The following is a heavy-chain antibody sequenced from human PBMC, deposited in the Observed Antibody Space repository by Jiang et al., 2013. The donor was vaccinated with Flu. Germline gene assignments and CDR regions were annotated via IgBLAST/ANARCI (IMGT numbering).Heavy chain of an antibody. V-gene: IGHV4-34*01. CDR2: INHSGST. CDR3: ARGQIRSYNSGWYQD. CDR1: DGSFSDYY. Sequence: LLKPSETLSLTCAVYDGSFSDYYWGWIRQPPGKGLEWIGEINHSGSTNDNPSLRSRVTISVDTSKTQFSLKLASVTAADTAVYYCARGQIRSYNSGWYQDWGQGTLVTVSS. D-gene: IGHD6-19*01. J-gene: IGHJ4*02.